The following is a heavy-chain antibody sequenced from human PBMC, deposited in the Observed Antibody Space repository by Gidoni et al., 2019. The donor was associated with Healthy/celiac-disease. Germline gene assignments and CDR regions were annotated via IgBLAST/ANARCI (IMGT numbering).Heavy chain of an antibody. CDR3: AKAFIVYSSSSWYFDL. CDR1: GFTFSSYA. D-gene: IGHD6-6*01. CDR2: ISGSGGST. V-gene: IGHV3-23*01. Sequence: EVQLLESGGGLVQPGGSLRLSCAASGFTFSSYAMSWVRQAPGKGLEWVSAISGSGGSTYYADSVKGRFTISRDNSKNTLYLQMNSLRAEDTAVYYCAKAFIVYSSSSWYFDLWGRGTLVTVSS. J-gene: IGHJ2*01.